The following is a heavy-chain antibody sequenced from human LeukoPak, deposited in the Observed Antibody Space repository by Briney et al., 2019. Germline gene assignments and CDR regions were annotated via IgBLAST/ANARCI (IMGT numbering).Heavy chain of an antibody. Sequence: ASVKVSCKASGYSFISYDINWVRQAPGQGLEWMGGIIPIFGTANYAQKFQGRVTITADESTSTAYMELSSLRSEDTAVYYCARGGRSIAAARGDIWGQGTMVTVSS. J-gene: IGHJ3*02. CDR1: GYSFISYD. CDR2: IIPIFGTA. D-gene: IGHD6-13*01. V-gene: IGHV1-69*13. CDR3: ARGGRSIAAARGDI.